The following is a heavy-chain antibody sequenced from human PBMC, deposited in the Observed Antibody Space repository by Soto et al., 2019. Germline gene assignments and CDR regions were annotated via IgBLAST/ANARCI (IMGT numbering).Heavy chain of an antibody. CDR3: AMLGGWSGGSSGMDV. CDR1: GLIFSDYH. Sequence: EVQLVESGGGLVQPGGSLRLSCAASGLIFSDYHMDWVRQAPGKGLAWVGRIRRKANSYTTEYAASVKGRFTLSRDDSKNSLYLQMNSLKSEDTAVYYCAMLGGWSGGSSGMDVWGQGTTVTVSS. V-gene: IGHV3-72*01. D-gene: IGHD6-19*01. J-gene: IGHJ6*02. CDR2: IRRKANSYTT.